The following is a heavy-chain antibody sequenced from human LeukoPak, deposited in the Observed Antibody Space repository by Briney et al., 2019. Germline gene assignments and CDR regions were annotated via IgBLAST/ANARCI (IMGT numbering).Heavy chain of an antibody. CDR2: INAGNGNT. D-gene: IGHD3-22*01. CDR3: ARVLGNYYDSSGTLDY. Sequence: ASVKVSCKASGYTFTSYAMHWVRQAPGQRLEWMGWINAGNGNTKYSQAFQGRVTITRDTSASTAYMELSSLRSEDMAVYYCARVLGNYYDSSGTLDYWGQGTLVTVSS. V-gene: IGHV1-3*03. J-gene: IGHJ4*02. CDR1: GYTFTSYA.